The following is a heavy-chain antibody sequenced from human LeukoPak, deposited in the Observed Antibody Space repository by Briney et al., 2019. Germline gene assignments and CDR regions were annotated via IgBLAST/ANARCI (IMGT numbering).Heavy chain of an antibody. Sequence: SETLSLTCTVSGGSISSSSYYWGWIRQPPGKGLEWIGSIYYSGSTYYNPSLKSRVTISVDTSKNQFSLKLSSVTAADTAVYYCATYGDYESDYYYYYMDVWGKGTTVTVSS. J-gene: IGHJ6*03. V-gene: IGHV4-39*07. D-gene: IGHD4-17*01. CDR2: IYYSGST. CDR3: ATYGDYESDYYYYYMDV. CDR1: GGSISSSSYY.